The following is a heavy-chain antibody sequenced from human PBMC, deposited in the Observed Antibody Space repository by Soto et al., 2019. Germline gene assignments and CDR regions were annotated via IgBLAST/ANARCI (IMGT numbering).Heavy chain of an antibody. CDR2: IYHSGST. D-gene: IGHD5-12*01. J-gene: IGHJ4*02. Sequence: QVQLEESGPGLVKPSGTLSLTCAVSGGSISTDNWWSWVRQAPGKGPEWVGEIYHSGSTNYNPSLKSRLTISIDKSKDQFSLDVRSVTAADTAVYYCARGGRWLFDYWGQGTLVTVSS. CDR3: ARGGRWLFDY. CDR1: GGSISTDNW. V-gene: IGHV4-4*02.